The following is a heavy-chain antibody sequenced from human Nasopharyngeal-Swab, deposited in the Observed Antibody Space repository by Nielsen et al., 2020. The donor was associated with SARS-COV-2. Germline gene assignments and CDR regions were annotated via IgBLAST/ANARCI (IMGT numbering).Heavy chain of an antibody. CDR1: GFTFSSYA. CDR2: ISGSGGST. Sequence: GESLKISCAASGFTFSSYAMSWVRQAPGKGLEWVSAISGSGGSTYYADSAKGRFTISRDNSKNTLYLQMNNLRAEDTAVYYCAKDHNSSGWPYGMDVWGQGTTVTVSS. D-gene: IGHD6-19*01. J-gene: IGHJ6*02. CDR3: AKDHNSSGWPYGMDV. V-gene: IGHV3-23*01.